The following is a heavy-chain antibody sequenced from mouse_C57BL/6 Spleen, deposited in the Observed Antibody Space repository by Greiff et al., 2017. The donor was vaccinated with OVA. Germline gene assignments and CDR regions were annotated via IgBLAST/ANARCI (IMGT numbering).Heavy chain of an antibody. CDR3: ARSNFPFDY. CDR2: IYPSDSET. J-gene: IGHJ2*01. D-gene: IGHD4-1*01. CDR1: GYTFTSYW. V-gene: IGHV1-61*01. Sequence: QVQLQQPGAELVRPGSSVKLSCKASGYTFTSYWMDWVKQRPGQGLEWIGNIYPSDSETHYNQKFKDKATLTVDKSSSTAYMQLSSLTSEDSAVYYCARSNFPFDYWGQGTTLTVSS.